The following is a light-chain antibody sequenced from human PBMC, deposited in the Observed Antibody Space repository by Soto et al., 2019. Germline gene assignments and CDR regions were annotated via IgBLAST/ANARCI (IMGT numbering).Light chain of an antibody. CDR3: CSYAGSYTYV. Sequence: QSALTQPRSVSGSPGQSVTISCTGTNSDVGTFYFVSWYQQYPDKGPKLIIYDVTERPSGVPDRFSGSKSGNTASLTISGLQAEDEADYYCCSYAGSYTYVFRSGTTVTVL. V-gene: IGLV2-11*01. CDR1: NSDVGTFYF. J-gene: IGLJ1*01. CDR2: DVT.